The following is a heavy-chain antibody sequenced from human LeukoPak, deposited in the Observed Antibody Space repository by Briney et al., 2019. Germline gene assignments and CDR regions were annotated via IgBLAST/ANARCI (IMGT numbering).Heavy chain of an antibody. CDR1: GGSISSGGYY. V-gene: IGHV4-31*03. CDR3: ARWGAYGDDAFDI. CDR2: IYYSGST. D-gene: IGHD4-17*01. J-gene: IGHJ3*02. Sequence: SETLSLTCTVSGGSISSGGYYWSWIRQHPGKGLEWIGYIYYSGSTYYNPSLKSRVTMSVDTSKNQFSLKLSSVTAADTAVYYCARWGAYGDDAFDIWGQGTMVTVSS.